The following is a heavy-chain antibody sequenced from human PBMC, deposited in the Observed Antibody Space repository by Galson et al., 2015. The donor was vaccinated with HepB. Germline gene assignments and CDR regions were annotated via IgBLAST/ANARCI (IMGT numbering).Heavy chain of an antibody. CDR3: ARRGLTEAYYYDSSPDAFDI. CDR1: GYTFTSYG. CDR2: ISAYNGNT. V-gene: IGHV1-18*01. J-gene: IGHJ3*02. Sequence: SVKVSCKASGYTFTSYGISWVRQAPGQGLEWMGWISAYNGNTNYAQKLQGRVTMTTDTSTSTAYMELRSLRSDDTAVYYCARRGLTEAYYYDSSPDAFDIWGQGTMVTVSS. D-gene: IGHD3-22*01.